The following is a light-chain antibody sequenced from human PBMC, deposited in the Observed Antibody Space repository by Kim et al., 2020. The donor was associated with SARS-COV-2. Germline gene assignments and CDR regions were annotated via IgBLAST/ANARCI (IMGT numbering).Light chain of an antibody. CDR1: EMRKNNY. J-gene: IGKJ5*01. CDR3: NQYGGTPPVT. V-gene: IGKV3-20*01. Sequence: PGESVTLACRASEMRKNNYRAGYQQKPGQAPRLLIYGVYSRAAGIPDRFRGAGSEADLCLSISNVQPEDFAVYYCNQYGGTPPVTFGRGTRLEIK. CDR2: GVY.